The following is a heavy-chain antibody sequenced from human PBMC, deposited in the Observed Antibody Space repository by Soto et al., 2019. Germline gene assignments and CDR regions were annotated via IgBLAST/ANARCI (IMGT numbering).Heavy chain of an antibody. J-gene: IGHJ4*02. Sequence: PSETLSLTCAVYGGSFSGYYWSWIRQPPGKGLEWIGEINQSGSTNYNPSLKSRVTISVDTSKNQFSLKLSSVTAADTAVYYCARQPYDSSDYFDYWGQGTLVTVSS. CDR1: GGSFSGYY. CDR3: ARQPYDSSDYFDY. D-gene: IGHD3-22*01. CDR2: INQSGST. V-gene: IGHV4-34*01.